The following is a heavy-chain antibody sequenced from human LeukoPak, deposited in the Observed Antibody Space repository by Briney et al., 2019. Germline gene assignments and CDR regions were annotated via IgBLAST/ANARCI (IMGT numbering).Heavy chain of an antibody. CDR2: LSYDGSNK. V-gene: IGHV3-30*03. Sequence: GRSLRLSCAASGFTFSSYGMHWVRQAPGKGLEWVAILSYDGSNKYYADSVKGRFTISRDNSKNTLYLQMNSLRAEDTAVYYCARVNMVGATHFDYWGQGTLVTVSS. CDR1: GFTFSSYG. J-gene: IGHJ4*02. D-gene: IGHD1-26*01. CDR3: ARVNMVGATHFDY.